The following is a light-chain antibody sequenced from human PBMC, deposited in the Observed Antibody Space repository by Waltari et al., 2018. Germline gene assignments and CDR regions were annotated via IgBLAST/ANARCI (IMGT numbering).Light chain of an antibody. CDR3: AAWDDRLDSYV. Sequence: QSVLTQAPSASGTPGRGVTVSCSGSASHLGRNSLTWYQHVPGAAPKVLIYRSNQRPSGAPDRFSGSKSGTSASLAISGLRSEDEADYYCAAWDDRLDSYVFGTGTRVTVL. V-gene: IGLV1-44*01. CDR2: RSN. J-gene: IGLJ1*01. CDR1: ASHLGRNS.